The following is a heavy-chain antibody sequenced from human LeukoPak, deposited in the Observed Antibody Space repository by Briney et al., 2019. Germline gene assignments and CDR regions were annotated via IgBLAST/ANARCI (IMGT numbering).Heavy chain of an antibody. Sequence: PSETLSLTCTVSGGSISSSSYYWGWIRQPPGKGLEWIGRIYTSGSTNYNPSLKSRVTISVDTSKNQFSLKLSSVTAADTAVYYCARLTSMAVVYRFDPWGQGTLVTVSS. J-gene: IGHJ5*02. CDR3: ARLTSMAVVYRFDP. CDR1: GGSISSSSYY. D-gene: IGHD1-14*01. V-gene: IGHV4-39*07. CDR2: IYTSGST.